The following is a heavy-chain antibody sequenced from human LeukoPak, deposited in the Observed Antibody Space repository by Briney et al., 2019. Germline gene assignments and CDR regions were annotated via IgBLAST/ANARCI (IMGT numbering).Heavy chain of an antibody. D-gene: IGHD5-24*01. CDR3: AREGDGYIDY. Sequence: GGSLRLSCAAPGFTVSSNYMSWVRQAPGKGLEWVSVIYSGGRTYYADSVKGRFTISRDNSKNTLYLQMNSLRAEDTAVYYCAREGDGYIDYWGQGTLVTVSS. CDR2: IYSGGRT. V-gene: IGHV3-53*01. J-gene: IGHJ4*02. CDR1: GFTVSSNY.